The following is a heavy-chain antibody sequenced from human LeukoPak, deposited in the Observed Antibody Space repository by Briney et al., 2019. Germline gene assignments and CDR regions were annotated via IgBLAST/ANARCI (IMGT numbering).Heavy chain of an antibody. D-gene: IGHD2-21*01. J-gene: IGHJ6*03. V-gene: IGHV3-7*01. CDR1: GFTFSDYW. Sequence: GGSLRLSCRASGFTFSDYWMIWVRQVLGKGLQWMADIKQDGSDRFYVDSVKGRFTISRDNAKNSVYLQMNSMRAEDTAVYYCARLYCGVGICYSYYMDVWGKGTTVTVSS. CDR3: ARLYCGVGICYSYYMDV. CDR2: IKQDGSDR.